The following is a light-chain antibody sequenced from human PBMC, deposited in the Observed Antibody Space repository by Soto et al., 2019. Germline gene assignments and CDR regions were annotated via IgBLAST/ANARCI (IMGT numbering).Light chain of an antibody. CDR3: QQYIDWPPGT. CDR2: AAS. J-gene: IGKJ1*01. Sequence: DIQMTQSPSSLSASVGDRVTITCRASQSISSYLNWYQQKPGKAPKLLIYAASSLQSGVPSRFSGSGSGTEFTLTISSLQSEDFAVYYCQQYIDWPPGTFGQGTAVEIK. V-gene: IGKV1-39*01. CDR1: QSISSY.